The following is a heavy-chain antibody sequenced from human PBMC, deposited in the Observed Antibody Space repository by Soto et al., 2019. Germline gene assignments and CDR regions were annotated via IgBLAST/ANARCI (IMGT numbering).Heavy chain of an antibody. CDR1: GYTFTSYA. CDR2: INAGNGNT. CDR3: ASEVLSGYDLESFDY. J-gene: IGHJ4*02. V-gene: IGHV1-3*01. D-gene: IGHD5-12*01. Sequence: ASVKVSCKASGYTFTSYAMHWVRQAPGQRLEWMGWINAGNGNTKYSQKFQGRVTITRDTSASTAYMELSSLRSEDTAVYYCASEVLSGYDLESFDYWGQGTLVTVSS.